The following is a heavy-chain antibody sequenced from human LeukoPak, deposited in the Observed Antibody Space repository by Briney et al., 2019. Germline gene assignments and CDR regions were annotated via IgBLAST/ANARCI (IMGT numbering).Heavy chain of an antibody. V-gene: IGHV1-69*13. CDR2: IIPIYGTA. CDR3: ARVEVARSGYLDYYYYGMDV. CDR1: GGTFSSYA. D-gene: IGHD3-22*01. Sequence: SVKVYCKASGGTFSSYAISWRRQAPGQWLELMGGIIPIYGTANYAQKFQGRVTITADESTSTAYMELSSLRSEDTAVYYCARVEVARSGYLDYYYYGMDVWGQGTTVTVSS. J-gene: IGHJ6*02.